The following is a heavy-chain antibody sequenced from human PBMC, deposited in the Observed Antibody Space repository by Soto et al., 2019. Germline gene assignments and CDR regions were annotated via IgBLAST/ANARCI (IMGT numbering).Heavy chain of an antibody. V-gene: IGHV4-31*03. CDR3: ARVVTTVVTPQNWFDP. CDR1: GGSISSGGYY. D-gene: IGHD4-17*01. Sequence: PSETLSLTCTVSGGSISSGGYYWSWIRQHPGKGLEWIGYIYYSGSTYYNPSLKSRVTISVDTSKNQFSLKLSSVTAADTAVYYCARVVTTVVTPQNWFDPWGQGTLVTVSS. J-gene: IGHJ5*02. CDR2: IYYSGST.